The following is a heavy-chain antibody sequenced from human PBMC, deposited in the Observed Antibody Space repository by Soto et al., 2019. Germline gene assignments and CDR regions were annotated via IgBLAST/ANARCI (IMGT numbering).Heavy chain of an antibody. D-gene: IGHD4-17*01. CDR3: ASKDYGDYGWFDP. CDR2: IYHSGST. Sequence: QVQLQESGPGLTKPSGTLSLTCAVSGGSISSSKWWSWVRQPPGKGLEWIGEIYHSGSTNYNSSLKSRVTISVDKSQNQFSLKLSSVTAADTAVYFCASKDYGDYGWFDPWGQGTLVTVSS. V-gene: IGHV4-4*02. J-gene: IGHJ5*02. CDR1: GGSISSSKW.